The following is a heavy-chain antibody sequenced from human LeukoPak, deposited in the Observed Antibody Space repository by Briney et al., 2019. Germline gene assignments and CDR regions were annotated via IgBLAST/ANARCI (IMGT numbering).Heavy chain of an antibody. CDR3: AGRPRNSENYDGPSGPDY. J-gene: IGHJ4*02. V-gene: IGHV4-34*08. CDR1: GFIFDSYS. D-gene: IGHD3-3*01. CDR2: INQSGNT. Sequence: GSLRLSCAASGFIFDSYSLNWVRQSPGKGLEWIGEINQSGNTNYNPSLKSRVTISVDTSKNQFSLKLSSVSAADTAMYYCAGRPRNSENYDGPSGPDYWGQGTQVTVSS.